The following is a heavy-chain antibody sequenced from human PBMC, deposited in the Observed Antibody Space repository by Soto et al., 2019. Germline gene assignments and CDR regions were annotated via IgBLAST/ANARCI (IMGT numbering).Heavy chain of an antibody. CDR3: ARSRGSSWYFDY. V-gene: IGHV3-21*01. J-gene: IGHJ4*02. D-gene: IGHD6-13*01. CDR1: GFTFSSYS. Sequence: GSLRLSCAASGFTFSSYSMNWVRQAPGKGLEWVSSISSSSSYIYYADSVKGRFTISRDNAKNSLYLQMNSLRAEDTAVYYCARSRGSSWYFDYWGQGTLVTVSS. CDR2: ISSSSSYI.